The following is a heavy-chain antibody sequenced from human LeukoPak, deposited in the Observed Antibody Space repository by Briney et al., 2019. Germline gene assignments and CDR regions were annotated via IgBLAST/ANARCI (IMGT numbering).Heavy chain of an antibody. CDR2: ISGSGSST. V-gene: IGHV3-23*01. D-gene: IGHD6-13*01. J-gene: IGHJ4*02. Sequence: GGSLRLSCAASGFTFSSYAMSWVRQAPGKGLEWVSAISGSGSSTYYAYSVKGRFTISRDNSKNTLYLQMNSLRAEDTAVYYCAKFEGSSWYCYFDYWGQGTLVTVSS. CDR1: GFTFSSYA. CDR3: AKFEGSSWYCYFDY.